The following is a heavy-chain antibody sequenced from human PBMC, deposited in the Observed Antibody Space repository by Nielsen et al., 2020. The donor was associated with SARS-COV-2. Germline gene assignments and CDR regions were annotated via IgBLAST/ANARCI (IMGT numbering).Heavy chain of an antibody. J-gene: IGHJ4*02. Sequence: GESLKIFCAASGFTFSSYWMHWVRQAPGKGLVWVSRINSDGSSTSYADSVKGRFTISRDNAKNTLYLQMNSLRAEDTAVYYCARDRFWSGYYDYWGQGTLVTVSS. CDR2: INSDGSST. CDR3: ARDRFWSGYYDY. V-gene: IGHV3-74*01. CDR1: GFTFSSYW. D-gene: IGHD3-3*01.